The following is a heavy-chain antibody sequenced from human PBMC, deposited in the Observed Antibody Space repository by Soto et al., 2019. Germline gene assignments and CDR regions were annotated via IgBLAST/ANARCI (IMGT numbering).Heavy chain of an antibody. Sequence: EVQLLESGGGLVQPGGSLRLSCAASGFTFSIYAMTWVRQAPGKGLEWVSTISGSGTSAYYADSVKGRFTFSRDNSKNTLHLQMNSLRAEDTALYYCAKLGSNGRYDAFDIWGQGTVVTVSS. D-gene: IGHD6-19*01. CDR1: GFTFSIYA. V-gene: IGHV3-23*01. J-gene: IGHJ3*02. CDR2: ISGSGTSA. CDR3: AKLGSNGRYDAFDI.